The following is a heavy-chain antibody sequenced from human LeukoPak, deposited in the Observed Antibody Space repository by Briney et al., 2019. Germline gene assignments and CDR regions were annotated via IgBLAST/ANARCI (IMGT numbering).Heavy chain of an antibody. D-gene: IGHD5-18*01. V-gene: IGHV4-39*07. Sequence: PSETLSLTCTVSGGSISSSNYYWGWIRQPPGKRLEWIGNMYYSGSTYYNPSIKSRVTISVDTSKNQFSLKLSSVTAADTAVYYCARVRGYSYGPLGLEYDAFDIWGQGTMVTVSS. J-gene: IGHJ3*02. CDR3: ARVRGYSYGPLGLEYDAFDI. CDR1: GGSISSSNYY. CDR2: MYYSGST.